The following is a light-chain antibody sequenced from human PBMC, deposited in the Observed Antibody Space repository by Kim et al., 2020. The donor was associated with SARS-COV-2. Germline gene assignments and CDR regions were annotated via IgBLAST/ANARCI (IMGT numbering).Light chain of an antibody. V-gene: IGLV3-25*03. J-gene: IGLJ2*01. CDR3: QSADGSGTV. CDR2: KDS. Sequence: SYELTQPPSVSVSPGQTARITCSGDALPNQYAYWYQQKAGQAPLLLISKDSERTVGIPDRFSGSSSGTTVTLTISGVQAEDEADYFCQSADGSGTVFGGVTQLTVL. CDR1: ALPNQY.